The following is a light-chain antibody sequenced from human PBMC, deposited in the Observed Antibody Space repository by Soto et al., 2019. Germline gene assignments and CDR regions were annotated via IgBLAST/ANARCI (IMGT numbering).Light chain of an antibody. CDR2: KAS. J-gene: IGKJ1*01. V-gene: IGKV1-5*03. CDR3: QQYVTAFRS. Sequence: DIQITQFPYTLSASVADRDTITCRASQSISSWLAWYQQKPGTAPKLLIYKASTLESGVPSRFSGSGSGTEFTLTISSPQPDDFATYYCQQYVTAFRSFGQGTTVDIK. CDR1: QSISSW.